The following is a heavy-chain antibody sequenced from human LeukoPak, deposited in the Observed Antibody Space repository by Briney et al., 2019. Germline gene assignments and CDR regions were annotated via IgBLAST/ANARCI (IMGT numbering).Heavy chain of an antibody. J-gene: IGHJ3*02. D-gene: IGHD5-18*01. Sequence: GESLKISCKGSGYSFTSYWIGWVRQMPGKGLEWIGIIYPGDSDTRYSPSFQGQVTISADKSITTAYLQWGSLKASDTAMYYCARPALYSLDAFDIWGQGTMVTVSS. CDR3: ARPALYSLDAFDI. CDR1: GYSFTSYW. CDR2: IYPGDSDT. V-gene: IGHV5-51*01.